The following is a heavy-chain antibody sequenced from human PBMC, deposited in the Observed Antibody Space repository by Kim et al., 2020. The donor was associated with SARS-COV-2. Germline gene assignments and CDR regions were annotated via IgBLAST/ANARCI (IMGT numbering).Heavy chain of an antibody. Sequence: SETLSLTCTVSGGSIASGGDYWTWIRQHPGEGPEWIGYVYYSGKTYYNPSHQSRLSISVDTSKNHFSLNLTSVTAADTAVYYCSRGKGYYYATRGNAKGWFDAWGPGTLVTGSS. CDR3: SRGKGYYYATRGNAKGWFDA. CDR1: GGSIASGGDY. V-gene: IGHV4-31*03. D-gene: IGHD3-10*01. CDR2: VYYSGKT. J-gene: IGHJ5*02.